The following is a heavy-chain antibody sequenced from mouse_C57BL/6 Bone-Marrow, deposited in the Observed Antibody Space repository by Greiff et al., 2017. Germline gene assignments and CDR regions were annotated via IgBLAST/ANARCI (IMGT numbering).Heavy chain of an antibody. CDR1: GFTFSDYY. CDR3: ARAYETWFAY. J-gene: IGHJ3*01. D-gene: IGHD2-12*01. V-gene: IGHV5-12*01. CDR2: ISNGGGSN. Sequence: DVKLVESGGGLVQPGGSLKLSCAASGFTFSDYYMYLVRQTPEKRLEWVAYISNGGGSNYYPDTVKGRFTISRDNAKNTLYLQMSRLKSEDTAMYYCARAYETWFAYWGQGTLVTVSA.